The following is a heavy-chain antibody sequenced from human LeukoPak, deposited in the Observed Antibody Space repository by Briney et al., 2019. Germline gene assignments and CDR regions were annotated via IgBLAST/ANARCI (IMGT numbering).Heavy chain of an antibody. CDR1: GYSISSGYY. CDR2: IYHSGST. D-gene: IGHD2-2*01. J-gene: IGHJ4*02. Sequence: SETLSLTCTVSGYSISSGYYWGWLRQPPGTGLEWIGTIYHSGSTYYNPSLKSRVTISVDTSKNQFSLKLTSVTAADTAVYYCARVRGYCSSTICYRYYFDYWGQGTLVTVSS. V-gene: IGHV4-38-2*02. CDR3: ARVRGYCSSTICYRYYFDY.